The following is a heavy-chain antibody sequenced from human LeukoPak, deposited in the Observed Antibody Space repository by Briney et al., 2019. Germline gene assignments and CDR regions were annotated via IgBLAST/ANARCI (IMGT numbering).Heavy chain of an antibody. CDR2: IYSGGST. Sequence: TRGSLRLSCAASGFTVSSNYVGWVRQAPGKGLEWVSAIYSGGSTYSADSVKGRFTISRDNSKNTLLLQRNSLRAEETAVYYGGRGGWNYWGQGTLVTVSS. CDR1: GFTVSSNY. V-gene: IGHV3-66*02. D-gene: IGHD5-12*01. CDR3: GRGGWNY. J-gene: IGHJ4*02.